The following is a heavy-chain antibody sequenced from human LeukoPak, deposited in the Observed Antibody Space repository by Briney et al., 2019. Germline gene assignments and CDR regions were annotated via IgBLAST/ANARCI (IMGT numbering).Heavy chain of an antibody. V-gene: IGHV7-4-1*02. Sequence: ASVKVSCKASGYTFTSYAMNWVRQAPGQWLEWMGWINTNTGNPTYAQGFTGRFVFSLDTSVSTAYLQISSLKAEDTAVYYCARAIRTTVTTLSAYWGQGTLVTVSS. D-gene: IGHD4-11*01. J-gene: IGHJ4*02. CDR3: ARAIRTTVTTLSAY. CDR2: INTNTGNP. CDR1: GYTFTSYA.